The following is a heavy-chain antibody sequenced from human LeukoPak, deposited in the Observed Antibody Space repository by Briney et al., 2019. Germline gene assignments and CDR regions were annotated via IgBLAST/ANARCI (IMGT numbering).Heavy chain of an antibody. CDR1: GFTFSSYA. CDR3: AKDPTYGSGSYVFDY. Sequence: PGASLRLSCAASGFTFSSYAMSWVRQAPGKGLEWVSAISGSGGSTYYADSVKGRFTIPRDNSKNTLYLQMNSLRAEDTAVYYCAKDPTYGSGSYVFDYWGQGTLVTVSS. J-gene: IGHJ4*02. V-gene: IGHV3-23*01. D-gene: IGHD3-10*01. CDR2: ISGSGGST.